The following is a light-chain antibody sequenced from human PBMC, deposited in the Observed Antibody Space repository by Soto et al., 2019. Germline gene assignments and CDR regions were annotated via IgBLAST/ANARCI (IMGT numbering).Light chain of an antibody. CDR1: SSDVGGYNY. CDR3: SSYTSSSTPYV. J-gene: IGLJ1*01. CDR2: EVN. Sequence: SALTQAAAVSGSPGQSITISCTGTSSDVGGYNYVSWYQQHPGKVPKLMIYEVNNRPSGVSNRFSGSKSGNTASLTISGLQAEDEADYYCSSYTSSSTPYVFGTGTKVTVL. V-gene: IGLV2-14*01.